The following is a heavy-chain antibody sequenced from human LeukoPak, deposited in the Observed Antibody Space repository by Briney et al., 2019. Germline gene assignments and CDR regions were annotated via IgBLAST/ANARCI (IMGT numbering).Heavy chain of an antibody. J-gene: IGHJ6*03. V-gene: IGHV4-34*01. CDR1: GGSFSGYY. D-gene: IGHD6-13*01. CDR3: ARGRPDSRQQLPYYYYLDV. Sequence: SETLSLTCAVYGGSFSGYYWSWIRQPPGKGLEWIGEINHSGSTNYNPSPTSRVTISVDTSKTQFSLKLSSVPAADTAVYYCARGRPDSRQQLPYYYYLDVCGKGGKVTVSS. CDR2: INHSGST.